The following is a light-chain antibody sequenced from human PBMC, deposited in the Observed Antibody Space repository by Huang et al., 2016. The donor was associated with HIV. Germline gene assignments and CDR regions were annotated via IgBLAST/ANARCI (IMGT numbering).Light chain of an antibody. CDR1: QNIDSW. J-gene: IGKJ1*01. V-gene: IGKV1-5*03. CDR2: KAS. CDR3: HQYTSYPWT. Sequence: DIQLTQSPSTMSASEGDRVTITCRASQNIDSWLAWFQQKPGKAPKLLIYKASVKESGGPPRLSGSGSGTNFTLTLNSLQTDDFATYYCHQYTSYPWTFGQGTKVEV.